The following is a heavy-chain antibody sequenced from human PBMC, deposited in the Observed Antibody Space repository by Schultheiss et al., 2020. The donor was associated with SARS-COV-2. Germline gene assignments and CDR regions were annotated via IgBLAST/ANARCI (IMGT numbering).Heavy chain of an antibody. CDR3: ANSRY. J-gene: IGHJ4*02. V-gene: IGHV3-15*01. Sequence: GGSLRLSCAASGFSFSSHNMNWVRQAPGKGLEWVGRIKSKTDGGTTDYAAPVKGRFTISRDDSKNTLYLQMNSLRAEDTAVYYCANSRYWGQGTLVTVSS. CDR1: GFSFSSHN. CDR2: IKSKTDGGTT.